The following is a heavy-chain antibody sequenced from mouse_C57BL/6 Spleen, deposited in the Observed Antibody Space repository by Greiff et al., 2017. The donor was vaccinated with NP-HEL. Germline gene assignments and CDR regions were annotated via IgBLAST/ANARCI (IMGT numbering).Heavy chain of an antibody. Sequence: QESGPGLVKPSQSLSLTCSVTGYSITSGYYWNWIRQFPGNKLEWLGYISYDGSNNYNPSLKNRISITRDTSKNQFFLKLNSVTTEDTATYYCARESSHYYAMDYWGQGTSVTVSS. CDR2: ISYDGSN. CDR1: GYSITSGYY. V-gene: IGHV3-6*01. CDR3: ARESSHYYAMDY. J-gene: IGHJ4*01.